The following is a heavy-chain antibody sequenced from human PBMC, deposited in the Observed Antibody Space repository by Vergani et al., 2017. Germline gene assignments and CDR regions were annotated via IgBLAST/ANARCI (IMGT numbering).Heavy chain of an antibody. D-gene: IGHD2-21*01. CDR3: TAEKEVAFYYSYYHMDV. V-gene: IGHV3-15*01. CDR1: EFTFSDVW. CDR2: IKRNADGGSA. J-gene: IGHJ6*03. Sequence: EGQLVESGGGLVKPGGSLRLSCAASEFTFSDVWMSWVRQAPGKGLEWVARIKRNADGGSADYAASVKGRFIISRDDSKNFLYLQMNSLKIEDTALYFWTAEKEVAFYYSYYHMDVWGKRTTVTVSS.